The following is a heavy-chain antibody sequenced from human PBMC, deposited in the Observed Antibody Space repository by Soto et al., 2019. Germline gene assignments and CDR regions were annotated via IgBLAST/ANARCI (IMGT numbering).Heavy chain of an antibody. CDR1: GGTFSSNA. D-gene: IGHD5-12*01. J-gene: IGHJ3*02. Sequence: QVQLVQSGAEVKKPGSSVRVSCKASGGTFSSNAVSWVRQAPGQGLEWMGGIIPIFGTANYAQKFQGRVTINADESTNPAYMELSSLRAEDTAVYFCAFRDGHNYWLDAFDIWGQGAMVTVSS. CDR3: AFRDGHNYWLDAFDI. V-gene: IGHV1-69*01. CDR2: IIPIFGTA.